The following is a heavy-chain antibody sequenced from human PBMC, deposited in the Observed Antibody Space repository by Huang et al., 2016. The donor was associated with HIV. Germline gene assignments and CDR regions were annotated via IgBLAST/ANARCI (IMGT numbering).Heavy chain of an antibody. V-gene: IGHV4-30-2*01. CDR2: IYHSWTA. CDR3: ARDLYSSGWHAFDT. CDR1: GGSIISSGYS. Sequence: QLQLQESGSRLVRPSETLSLTCAVSGGSIISSGYSWRWIRQPPGKGLEWIGYIYHSWTASYNPSLKSRVTMSVDTSKDRFSLKLTSVTAADTAVYYCARDLYSSGWHAFDTWGQGTMVTVSS. J-gene: IGHJ3*02. D-gene: IGHD6-19*01.